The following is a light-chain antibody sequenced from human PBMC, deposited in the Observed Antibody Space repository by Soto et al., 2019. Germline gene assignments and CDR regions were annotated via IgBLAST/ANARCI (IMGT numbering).Light chain of an antibody. CDR1: SSDVGGYKY. V-gene: IGLV2-8*01. Sequence: QSVLTQPPSASGSPGQSVTISCTGTSSDVGGYKYVSWYQQHPGKAPKLMIYEVSTRPSGVPDRFSGSKSGNTASLTVSGLQAEDEADYYCSSYAGSNDVIFGGGTKLTVL. J-gene: IGLJ2*01. CDR3: SSYAGSNDVI. CDR2: EVS.